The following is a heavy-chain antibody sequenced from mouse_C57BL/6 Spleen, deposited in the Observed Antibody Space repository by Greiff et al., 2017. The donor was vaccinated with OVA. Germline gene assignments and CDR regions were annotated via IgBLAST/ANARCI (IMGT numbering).Heavy chain of an antibody. CDR3: ARVIYDYGEGYAMDY. Sequence: EVKLEESGPGLVKPSQSLSLTCSVTGYSITSGYYWNWIRQFPGNKLEWMGYISYDGSNNYNPSLKNRISITRDTSKNQFFLKLNSVTTEDTATYYCARVIYDYGEGYAMDYWGQGTSVTVSS. CDR2: ISYDGSN. V-gene: IGHV3-6*01. D-gene: IGHD2-4*01. CDR1: GYSITSGYY. J-gene: IGHJ4*01.